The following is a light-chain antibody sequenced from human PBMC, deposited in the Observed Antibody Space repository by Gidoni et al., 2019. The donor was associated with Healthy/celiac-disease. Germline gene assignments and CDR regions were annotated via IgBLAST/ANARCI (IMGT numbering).Light chain of an antibody. Sequence: DIQMTQSPSSLSASVGDRVTITCQASQDISNYLNWYQQKPGKAPTLLIYDASNLETGVPSRFSGSGSGTDFTFTISSLQPEDIATYYCQQYDNPPYTFGQGTKLEIK. CDR2: DAS. CDR1: QDISNY. CDR3: QQYDNPPYT. J-gene: IGKJ2*01. V-gene: IGKV1-33*01.